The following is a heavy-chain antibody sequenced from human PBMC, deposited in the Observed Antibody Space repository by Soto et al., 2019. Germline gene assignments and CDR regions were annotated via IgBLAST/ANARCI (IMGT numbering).Heavy chain of an antibody. J-gene: IGHJ5*02. V-gene: IGHV3-21*01. Sequence: GGSLRLSCAASGFTFSSYSMNWVRQAPGKGLEWVSSISSSSSYIYYADSVKGRFTISRDNAKNSLYLQMNSLRAEDTAVYYCARDSPYSSSWCSTSFDPWGQGTLVTVSS. CDR2: ISSSSSYI. D-gene: IGHD6-13*01. CDR3: ARDSPYSSSWCSTSFDP. CDR1: GFTFSSYS.